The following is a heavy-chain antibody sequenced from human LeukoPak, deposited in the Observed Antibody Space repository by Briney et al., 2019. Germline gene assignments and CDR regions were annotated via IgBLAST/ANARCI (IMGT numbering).Heavy chain of an antibody. CDR2: ISSSSSYI. Sequence: GGSLRLSCAASGFTFSSYSMNWVRQAPGKGLEWVSSISSSSSYIYYADSVKGRFTISRDNAKNSLYLQMNSLRAEDTAVYYCAKDPTSYDSSYGYDYFDYWGQGTLVTVSS. CDR3: AKDPTSYDSSYGYDYFDY. CDR1: GFTFSSYS. V-gene: IGHV3-21*01. J-gene: IGHJ4*02. D-gene: IGHD5-18*01.